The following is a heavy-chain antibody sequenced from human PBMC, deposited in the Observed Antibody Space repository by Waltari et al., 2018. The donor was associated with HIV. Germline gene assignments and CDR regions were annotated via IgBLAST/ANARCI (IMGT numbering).Heavy chain of an antibody. CDR3: ARDVTAYYYDSSGYYPGFDY. D-gene: IGHD3-22*01. J-gene: IGHJ4*02. CDR2: ISSSGSTI. V-gene: IGHV3-11*01. Sequence: QVQLVESGGGLVKPGGSLRLSCAASGFTFSDYYMSWIRQAPGKGLEWVSYISSSGSTIYYADSVKGRFTISRDNAKNSLYLQMNSLRAEDTAVYYCARDVTAYYYDSSGYYPGFDYWGQGTLVTVSS. CDR1: GFTFSDYY.